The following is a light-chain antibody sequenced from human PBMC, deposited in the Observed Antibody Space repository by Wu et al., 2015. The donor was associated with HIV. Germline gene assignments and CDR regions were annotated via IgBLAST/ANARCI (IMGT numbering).Light chain of an antibody. CDR1: QSVDSQ. J-gene: IGKJ4*01. CDR3: QQRNNWLT. CDR2: DAS. V-gene: IGKV3-11*01. Sequence: PGERAALSCRASQSVDSQLAWYQQKPGQAPRLLIYDASKRVAGIPARFSGSGSGTDFTLTISSLEPEDFAVYYCQQRNNWLTFGGGTRVE.